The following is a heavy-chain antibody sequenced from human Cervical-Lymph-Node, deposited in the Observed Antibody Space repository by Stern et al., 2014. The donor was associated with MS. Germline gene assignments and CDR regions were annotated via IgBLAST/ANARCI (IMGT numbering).Heavy chain of an antibody. CDR3: ARDHHFGSGGSWDYGMDV. CDR2: IHPNKDDT. V-gene: IGHV1-2*06. Sequence: QVQLMQSGAEVKKPGASVKVSCKTAGYTFIGHFIHWVRQAPGQGLEWLGRIHPNKDDTHSAQKFQGRVAMTTDTSTNTAYMELSRLTSDDTAVYYCARDHHFGSGGSWDYGMDVWGQGTTV. J-gene: IGHJ6*02. D-gene: IGHD2-15*01. CDR1: GYTFIGHF.